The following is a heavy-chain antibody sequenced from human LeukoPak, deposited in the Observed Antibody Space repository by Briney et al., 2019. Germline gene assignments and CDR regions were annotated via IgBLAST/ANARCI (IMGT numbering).Heavy chain of an antibody. Sequence: SETLSLTCTVSSGSISSTSYYWGWIRQPPGKGLEWVGSIYYSGIAYYNPSLKSRLTISVDTSKNQFSLKLNSATAPDTAVYYCARHGPAWDWFDPWGQGSLVTVSS. J-gene: IGHJ5*02. CDR2: IYYSGIA. CDR1: SGSISSTSYY. V-gene: IGHV4-39*01. CDR3: ARHGPAWDWFDP.